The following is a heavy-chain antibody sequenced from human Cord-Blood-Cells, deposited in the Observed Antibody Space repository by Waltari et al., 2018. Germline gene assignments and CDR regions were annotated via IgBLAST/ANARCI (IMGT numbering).Heavy chain of an antibody. Sequence: QVQLVESGGGVVQPGRSLRLSCAASGFTFSSYGMHWVRQAQGKGMEWVAVIWYYGSIKYYADSVKGRFTISRDNSKNSLYLQRNSLRAEDTAVYYCATPLSGDGAYYFDYWGQGTLVTVSS. CDR3: ATPLSGDGAYYFDY. D-gene: IGHD7-27*01. CDR2: IWYYGSIK. CDR1: GFTFSSYG. V-gene: IGHV3-33*01. J-gene: IGHJ4*02.